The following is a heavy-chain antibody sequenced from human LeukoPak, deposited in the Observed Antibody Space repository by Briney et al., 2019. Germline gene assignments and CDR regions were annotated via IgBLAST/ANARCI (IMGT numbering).Heavy chain of an antibody. J-gene: IGHJ4*02. V-gene: IGHV3-64D*06. CDR2: ISMNVQTT. D-gene: IGHD1-1*01. CDR1: GFTFTSHV. CDR3: VREGLERRTNFDY. Sequence: AGGSLRLSCSASGFTFTSHVMHWVRQAPGKGLQYVSGISMNVQTTYYAGSVKGRFTISRDSFKNTVYLQMNSLTAEDTAVYYCVREGLERRTNFDYWGQGTLVSVSS.